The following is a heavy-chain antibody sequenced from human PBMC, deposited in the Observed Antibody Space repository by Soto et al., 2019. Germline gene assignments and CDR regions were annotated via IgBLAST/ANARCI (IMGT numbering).Heavy chain of an antibody. J-gene: IGHJ4*02. CDR1: GFTFSSYA. D-gene: IGHD3-9*01. Sequence: EVQLLESGGGLVQPGGSLRLSCAASGFTFSSYAMSWVRQAPGKRLEWVSAISGSGGSTYYADSVKGRFTISRDNSKNTLYLQMNSLRAEDTAVYYCAKDYDILTGYYQTPLFDYWGQGTLVTVSS. CDR3: AKDYDILTGYYQTPLFDY. CDR2: ISGSGGST. V-gene: IGHV3-23*01.